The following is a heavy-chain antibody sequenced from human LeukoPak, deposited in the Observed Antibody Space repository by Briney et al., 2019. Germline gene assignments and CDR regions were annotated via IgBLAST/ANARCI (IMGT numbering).Heavy chain of an antibody. CDR1: GGSISSSSYY. V-gene: IGHV4-39*07. J-gene: IGHJ6*03. Sequence: SETLSLTCTVSGGSISSSSYYWGWIRQPPGKGLEWIGSIYYSGSTYYNPSLKSRVTISVDTSKNQFSLKLSSVTAADTAVYYCARRNTYYDILTGYFHYYYMDVWGKGTTVTISS. D-gene: IGHD3-9*01. CDR3: ARRNTYYDILTGYFHYYYMDV. CDR2: IYYSGST.